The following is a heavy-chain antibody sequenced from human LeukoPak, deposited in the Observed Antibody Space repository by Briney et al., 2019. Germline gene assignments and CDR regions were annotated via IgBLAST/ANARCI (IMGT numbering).Heavy chain of an antibody. Sequence: PGGSLRLSCAASRFAFSNYGINWVRQAPGKGLEWVSGITGSGVTTYYADSVKGRFTISRDNSKNTVYLQMDSLRAEDTAIYYCAKDRASIQFWFWGQGTLVTVSS. CDR3: AKDRASIQFWF. J-gene: IGHJ4*02. V-gene: IGHV3-23*01. CDR1: RFAFSNYG. CDR2: ITGSGVTT. D-gene: IGHD5-18*01.